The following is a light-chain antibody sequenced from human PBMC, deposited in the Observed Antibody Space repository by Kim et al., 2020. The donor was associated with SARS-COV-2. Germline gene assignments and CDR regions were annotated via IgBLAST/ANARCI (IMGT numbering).Light chain of an antibody. CDR1: SANIGTDYD. J-gene: IGLJ1*01. CDR3: QSYDNSLSGYV. V-gene: IGLV1-40*01. CDR2: CDN. Sequence: RDTIAYIEASANIGTDYDVHWCQQRTGTAPNHLSFCDNNRPAGAPDRFSGSNAGTSASLAITVLQADDEADYCFQSYDNSLSGYVFGTATKFTFL.